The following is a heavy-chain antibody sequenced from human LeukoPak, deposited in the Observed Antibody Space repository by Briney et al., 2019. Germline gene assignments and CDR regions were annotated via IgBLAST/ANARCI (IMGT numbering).Heavy chain of an antibody. Sequence: SVKVSCKASGYTFTSYGISWVRQAPGQGLEWMGGIIPIFGTANYAQKFQGRVTITADESTSTAYMQLSRLRSEDTAVYYCARERPSYGGNPSKVFDYWGQGTLVTVSS. CDR2: IIPIFGTA. J-gene: IGHJ4*02. CDR3: ARERPSYGGNPSKVFDY. CDR1: GYTFTSYG. V-gene: IGHV1-69*13. D-gene: IGHD4-23*01.